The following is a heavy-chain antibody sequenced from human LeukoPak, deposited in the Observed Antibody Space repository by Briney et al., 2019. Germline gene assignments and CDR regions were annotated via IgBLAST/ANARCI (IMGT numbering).Heavy chain of an antibody. D-gene: IGHD6-13*01. CDR1: GFTFSDYY. Sequence: GGSLRLSCAASGFTFSDYYMSWIRQAPGKGLEWVSYISSSGSTIYYADSGKGRFTISRDNAKNSLYLQMNSLRAEDTAVYYCAKIWFSSSWGDFDYWGQGTLVTVSS. CDR3: AKIWFSSSWGDFDY. V-gene: IGHV3-11*01. J-gene: IGHJ4*02. CDR2: ISSSGSTI.